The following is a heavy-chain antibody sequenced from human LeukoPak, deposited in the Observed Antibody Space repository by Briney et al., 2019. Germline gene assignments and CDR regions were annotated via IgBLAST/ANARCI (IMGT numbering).Heavy chain of an antibody. V-gene: IGHV1-46*01. CDR1: GNTLTVYH. Sequence: SLRPSGNTLTVYHMHWVRQAPGEGHERMGIINPTGGSTSYAQKFQGRVTMTRDTSTSTVYMELSSLRSEDTAVYYCATEPPYRYGMDVWGKGTTVTVSS. CDR2: INPTGGST. CDR3: ATEPPYRYGMDV. J-gene: IGHJ6*04. D-gene: IGHD3-16*02.